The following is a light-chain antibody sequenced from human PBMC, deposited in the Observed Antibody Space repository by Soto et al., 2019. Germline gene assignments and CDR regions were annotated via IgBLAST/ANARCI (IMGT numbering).Light chain of an antibody. CDR3: QQCASSPS. V-gene: IGKV3-20*01. Sequence: EIVLTQSPGTLSLSPGERATLSCRASQSVSSSYLAWYQQKPGQAPRLLIYDTSSRATGIPDRFSGSGSGTDFTLAISRLEPEEFAVYYCQQCASSPSFGQGTKVELK. CDR1: QSVSSSY. J-gene: IGKJ1*01. CDR2: DTS.